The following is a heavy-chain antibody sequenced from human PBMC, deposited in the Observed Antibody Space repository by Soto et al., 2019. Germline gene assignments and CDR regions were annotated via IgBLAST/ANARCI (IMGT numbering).Heavy chain of an antibody. Sequence: SETLSLTCTVSGGSISSYYWSWIRQPPGKGLEWIGYIYYSGSTNYNPSLKSRVTISVDTSKNQFSLKLSSVTAADTAVYYCARDSSGWSGGDNWFDPWGQGTLVTVSS. J-gene: IGHJ5*02. V-gene: IGHV4-59*01. CDR2: IYYSGST. D-gene: IGHD6-19*01. CDR1: GGSISSYY. CDR3: ARDSSGWSGGDNWFDP.